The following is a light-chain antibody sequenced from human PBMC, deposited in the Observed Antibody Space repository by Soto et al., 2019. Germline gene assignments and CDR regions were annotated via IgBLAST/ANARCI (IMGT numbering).Light chain of an antibody. Sequence: SVLTQPPPVSSAPGQKGPIPCSGSRPKIGGNSVSWSQQLPGPAPKLLIYDDNRRPSGIPDRFSGSKSGTSATLGITGFQTGDEADYYCGSWDSSLSAYVFGTGTKVTVL. CDR2: DDN. J-gene: IGLJ1*01. CDR1: RPKIGGNS. CDR3: GSWDSSLSAYV. V-gene: IGLV1-51*01.